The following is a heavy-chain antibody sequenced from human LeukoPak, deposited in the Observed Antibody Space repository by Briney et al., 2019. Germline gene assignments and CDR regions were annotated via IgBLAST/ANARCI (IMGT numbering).Heavy chain of an antibody. CDR3: ARHDPDTSGYYFDY. V-gene: IGHV4-39*01. D-gene: IGHD3-22*01. CDR1: GGSITSSSYY. J-gene: IGHJ4*02. CDR2: IYNSGST. Sequence: SETLSLTRTDSGGSITSSSYYWGWIRQPPGKGLEWIGSIYNSGSTYYNPSLKSRVTISVDTSKNQLSLMLSSVTAADTAVYYCARHDPDTSGYYFDYRSQGTLVTVSS.